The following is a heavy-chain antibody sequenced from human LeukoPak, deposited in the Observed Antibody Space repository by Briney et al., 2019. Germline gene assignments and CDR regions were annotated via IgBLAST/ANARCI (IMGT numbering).Heavy chain of an antibody. D-gene: IGHD2-2*02. J-gene: IGHJ4*02. CDR3: ARWVVPAAIDY. Sequence: SETLSLTXAVYGRSFSGYYWSWIRQPPGKGLEWIGEINHSGSTNYNPSLKSRVTISVDTSKNQFSLKLSSVTAADTAVYYCARWVVPAAIDYWGQGTLVTVSS. CDR2: INHSGST. V-gene: IGHV4-34*01. CDR1: GRSFSGYY.